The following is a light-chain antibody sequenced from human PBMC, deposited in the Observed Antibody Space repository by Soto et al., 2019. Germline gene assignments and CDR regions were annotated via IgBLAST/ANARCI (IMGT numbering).Light chain of an antibody. J-gene: IGKJ1*01. Sequence: EIVLTQSPGTLSLSPGERATLSCRASQSVSSSYLAWYQQKPGQAPRLLIYGASSRATGIPDRFSGSGSGTDFTLTISRLEPEDFAVYYCQQYGSSPWTFGQGPKVEIQ. CDR3: QQYGSSPWT. CDR1: QSVSSSY. CDR2: GAS. V-gene: IGKV3-20*01.